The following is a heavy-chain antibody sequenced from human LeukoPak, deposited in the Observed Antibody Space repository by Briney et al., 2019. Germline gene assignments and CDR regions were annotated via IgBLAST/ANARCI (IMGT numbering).Heavy chain of an antibody. CDR3: ARDIRHSSSSPFYYYYMDV. V-gene: IGHV4-4*07. CDR2: IYTSGST. CDR1: GGSISSYY. D-gene: IGHD6-6*01. J-gene: IGHJ6*03. Sequence: SETLSLTCTVSGGSISSYYWSWIRQPAGKGLEWIGRIYTSGSTNYNPSLKSRVTMSVDTSKNQFSLKLSSVTAADTAVYYCARDIRHSSSSPFYYYYMDVWGKGTTVTVSS.